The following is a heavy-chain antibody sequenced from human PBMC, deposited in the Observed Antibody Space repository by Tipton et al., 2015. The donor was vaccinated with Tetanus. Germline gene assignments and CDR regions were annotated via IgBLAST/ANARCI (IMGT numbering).Heavy chain of an antibody. D-gene: IGHD1-20*01. CDR1: GYTFTSYD. Sequence: QSGPEVKKPGASVKVSCKASGYTFTSYDINWVRQATGQGLEWMGWMNPNSGNTGYAQKFQGRVTMTRNTSISTAYMELSSLRSEDTAVYYCARSVGITGTTGNWFDPWGQGTLVTVSS. J-gene: IGHJ5*02. CDR3: ARSVGITGTTGNWFDP. CDR2: MNPNSGNT. V-gene: IGHV1-8*01.